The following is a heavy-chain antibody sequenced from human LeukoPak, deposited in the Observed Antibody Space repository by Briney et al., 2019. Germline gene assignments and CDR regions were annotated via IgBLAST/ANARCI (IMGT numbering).Heavy chain of an antibody. J-gene: IGHJ4*02. V-gene: IGHV4-59*01. CDR1: GGSISSYY. CDR3: ARLLGSVYFDY. Sequence: PSETLSLTCTVSGGSISSYYWSWIRQPPGKGLEWIGYIYYSGSTNYNPSLKSRVTISVDTSKNQFSLKLSSVTAADTAVYYCARLLGSVYFDYWGQGTLVTVSS. CDR2: IYYSGST. D-gene: IGHD3-10*01.